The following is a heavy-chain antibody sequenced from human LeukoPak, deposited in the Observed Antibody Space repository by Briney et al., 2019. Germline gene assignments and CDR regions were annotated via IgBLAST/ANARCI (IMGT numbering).Heavy chain of an antibody. J-gene: IGHJ4*02. CDR1: GGSISSGGHY. V-gene: IGHV4-31*03. Sequence: SQTLSATCTVSGGSISSGGHYWSWFRQHPGKGLEWIGYIYDSGSTYYNPSLKSRVAMSVDTSKNQFSLNLSSVTAADTAVYYCARGPTVTTDYWGQGTLVTVSP. CDR2: IYDSGST. D-gene: IGHD4-17*01. CDR3: ARGPTVTTDY.